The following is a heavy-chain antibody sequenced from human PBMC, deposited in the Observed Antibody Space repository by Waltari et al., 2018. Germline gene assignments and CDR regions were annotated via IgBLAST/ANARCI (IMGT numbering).Heavy chain of an antibody. Sequence: EVQLVESGGGLIQPGGSLRLSCAASGFTVSSNYMSWVRQAPGKGLEWVSVIYSGGGTYYADSGKSRFTISRDNSKNTLYLQMNSLRAEDTAVYYCARDVGLYYDSSGYLDYWGQGTLVTVSS. J-gene: IGHJ4*02. CDR1: GFTVSSNY. CDR2: IYSGGGT. CDR3: ARDVGLYYDSSGYLDY. D-gene: IGHD3-22*01. V-gene: IGHV3-53*01.